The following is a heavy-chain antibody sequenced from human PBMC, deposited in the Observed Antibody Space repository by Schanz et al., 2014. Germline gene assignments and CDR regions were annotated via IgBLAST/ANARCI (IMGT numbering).Heavy chain of an antibody. J-gene: IGHJ5*01. V-gene: IGHV3-23*01. D-gene: IGHD2-15*01. CDR2: MIGSGSSV. Sequence: EVQLLESGGGLVQPGGSLRLSCAASGFTFSSYGMSWVRQAPGKGLEWVSRMIGSGSSVFYADSVKGRFIVSRDNSKNTLYLEMNRLRVDDTAVYYCSKDKQGSRSDDSWGQGTLVTVSS. CDR1: GFTFSSYG. CDR3: SKDKQGSRSDDS.